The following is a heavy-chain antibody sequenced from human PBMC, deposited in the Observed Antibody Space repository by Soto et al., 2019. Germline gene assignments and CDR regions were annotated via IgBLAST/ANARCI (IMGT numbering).Heavy chain of an antibody. CDR3: ARIEGSAATIGD. CDR1: GYTFTSYF. J-gene: IGHJ4*02. Sequence: GASVKVSCKASGYTFTSYFMHWVRQAPGQGLEWMGLIRPSGGSTTYAQQFQGRATMTRDTSTSTVYMELSSLRYGDTAVYYCARIEGSAATIGDWGQGTLVTVSS. CDR2: IRPSGGST. D-gene: IGHD6-25*01. V-gene: IGHV1-46*03.